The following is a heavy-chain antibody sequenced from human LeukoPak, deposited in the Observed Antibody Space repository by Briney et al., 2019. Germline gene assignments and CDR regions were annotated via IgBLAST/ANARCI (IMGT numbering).Heavy chain of an antibody. CDR1: GFTFSSNY. Sequence: PGGSLRLSCAASGFTFSSNYMSWVRQAPGKGLEGAPVIYSGGSTYYADSVKGRFTISRHNSKNTLYLQMNSLRAEDTAAYYCARDRRYCSGGSCDWNYFDYWGQGTLVTVSS. CDR2: IYSGGST. V-gene: IGHV3-53*04. J-gene: IGHJ4*02. CDR3: ARDRRYCSGGSCDWNYFDY. D-gene: IGHD2-15*01.